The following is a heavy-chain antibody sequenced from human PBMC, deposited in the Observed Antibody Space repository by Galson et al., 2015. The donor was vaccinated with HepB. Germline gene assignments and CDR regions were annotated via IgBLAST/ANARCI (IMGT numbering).Heavy chain of an antibody. CDR3: ARQPGSSTSRRFLDY. CDR2: MYYSGST. J-gene: IGHJ4*02. Sequence: SETLSLTCTVSGGSITNGSYYWGWVRQPPGKGLEWIGSMYYSGSTYYNPSLKSRVTISVDTPKSQVSLRLSSVTAADTAVYYCARQPGSSTSRRFLDYWGQGTLVTVSS. V-gene: IGHV4-39*01. D-gene: IGHD3-3*01. CDR1: GGSITNGSYY.